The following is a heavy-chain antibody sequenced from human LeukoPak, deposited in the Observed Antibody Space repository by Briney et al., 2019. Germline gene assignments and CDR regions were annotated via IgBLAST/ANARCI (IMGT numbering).Heavy chain of an antibody. Sequence: GESLKISCKGSGYNFTSYCIGWVRQTPGKGLEWMGIIHPGDSDTRYSPSFQGQVTISADKSISTAYLQWSSLKASDTAMYFCARHSLNFIQVSPRSHIEYWGQGTLVTVSS. CDR2: IHPGDSDT. CDR3: ARHSLNFIQVSPRSHIEY. CDR1: GYNFTSYC. J-gene: IGHJ4*02. D-gene: IGHD3-16*01. V-gene: IGHV5-51*01.